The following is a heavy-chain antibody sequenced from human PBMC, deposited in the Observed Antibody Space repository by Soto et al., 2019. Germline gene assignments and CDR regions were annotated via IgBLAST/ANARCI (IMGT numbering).Heavy chain of an antibody. V-gene: IGHV1-18*01. CDR3: ARDAPTIAAQDDY. CDR1: GYTFTSYG. Sequence: ASVKVSCKASGYTFTSYGITWVRQATGQGLEGMGWISAYNGNTNYAEKLQGRVTMTTDTSTSIAYMELRSLRSDDTAVYYCARDAPTIAAQDDYWGQGTLITVSS. D-gene: IGHD6-13*01. CDR2: ISAYNGNT. J-gene: IGHJ4*02.